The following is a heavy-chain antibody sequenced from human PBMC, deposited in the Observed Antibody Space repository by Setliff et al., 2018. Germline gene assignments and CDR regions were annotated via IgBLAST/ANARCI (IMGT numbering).Heavy chain of an antibody. D-gene: IGHD2-15*01. J-gene: IGHJ1*01. CDR2: IYHTGST. Sequence: SETLSLTCTVSGGSISSGGSFWSWIRHHPGKGLEWIGYIYHTGSTYYKVSLKSRVTMSVDASKNQFSLELRSLTAADTAVYYCARRFCGGSGCYSVEYFQPWGQGTLVTVSS. V-gene: IGHV4-31*03. CDR1: GGSISSGGSF. CDR3: ARRFCGGSGCYSVEYFQP.